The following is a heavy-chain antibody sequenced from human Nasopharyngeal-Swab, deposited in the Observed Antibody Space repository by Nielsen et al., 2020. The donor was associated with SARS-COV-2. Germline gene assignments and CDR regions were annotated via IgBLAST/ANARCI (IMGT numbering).Heavy chain of an antibody. J-gene: IGHJ4*02. CDR1: GVTFSTYW. CDR3: ARETSDTGMYYFDS. D-gene: IGHD1-1*01. CDR2: IHKDGKTT. Sequence: GSLKISRAASGVTFSTYWMHWVRQVPGKGLVWVSRIHKDGKTTTYADSVKGRFTISRDNAKSTLYLQMNSLRAEDTAVYYCARETSDTGMYYFDSWGQGTLVAVSS. V-gene: IGHV3-74*01.